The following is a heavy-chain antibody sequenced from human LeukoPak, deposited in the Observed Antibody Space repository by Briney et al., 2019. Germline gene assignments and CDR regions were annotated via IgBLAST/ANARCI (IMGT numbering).Heavy chain of an antibody. V-gene: IGHV3-30*18. J-gene: IGHJ5*02. CDR3: AKADPGYSYGT. CDR2: ISYDGSNK. D-gene: IGHD5-18*01. Sequence: PGGSLRLSCAASGFTFSSYGMHWVRQAPGKGLEWVAVISYDGSNKYYADSVKGRFTISRDNSKNTLYLQMNSLRAADTAVYYCAKADPGYSYGTWGQGTLVTVSS. CDR1: GFTFSSYG.